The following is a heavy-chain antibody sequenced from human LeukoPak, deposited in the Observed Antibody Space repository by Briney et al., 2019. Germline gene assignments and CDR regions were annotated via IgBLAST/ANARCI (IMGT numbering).Heavy chain of an antibody. CDR2: ISSSSYI. V-gene: IGHV3-21*01. J-gene: IGHJ6*03. Sequence: GGSLRLSCAASGFTFSSYSMNWVRQAPGKGLEWVSSISSSSYIYYADSVKGRFTISRDNAKNSLYPQMNSLRAEDTAVYYCARDGYQLPLPYYMDVWGKGTTVTVSS. D-gene: IGHD2-2*01. CDR1: GFTFSSYS. CDR3: ARDGYQLPLPYYMDV.